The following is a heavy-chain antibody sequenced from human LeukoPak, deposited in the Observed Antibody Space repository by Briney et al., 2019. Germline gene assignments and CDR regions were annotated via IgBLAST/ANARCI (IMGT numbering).Heavy chain of an antibody. Sequence: PSETLSLTCTVSGGSVSSYYWSWIRQPPGKGLEWIGYIYNSESTKYNSSLESRVTLSVDTSKNQLFLKLTSVTAGDTAVYYCARFHSGPGGWYVFWYFDLWGRGTLVTVSS. J-gene: IGHJ2*01. CDR2: IYNSEST. V-gene: IGHV4-4*09. D-gene: IGHD6-19*01. CDR3: ARFHSGPGGWYVFWYFDL. CDR1: GGSVSSYY.